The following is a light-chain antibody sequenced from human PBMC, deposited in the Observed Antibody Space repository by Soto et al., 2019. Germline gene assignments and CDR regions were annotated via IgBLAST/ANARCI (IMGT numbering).Light chain of an antibody. CDR3: SSYRSSNTVV. CDR1: SSDVGGYNY. V-gene: IGLV2-14*01. J-gene: IGLJ2*01. CDR2: DVS. Sequence: QSALTQPASVSGSPGQSITLSCTGTSSDVGGYNYVSWYQQHPGKAPKLMIYDVSNRPSGVSNRFSASKSGNTASLTISGLQAEDEADYYCSSYRSSNTVVFGGGTKLTVL.